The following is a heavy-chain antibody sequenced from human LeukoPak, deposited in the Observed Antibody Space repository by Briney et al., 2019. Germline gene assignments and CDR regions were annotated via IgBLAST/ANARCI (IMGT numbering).Heavy chain of an antibody. D-gene: IGHD5-12*01. CDR1: GYTFTSYG. Sequence: ASVKLSCKASGYTFTSYGISWVRQPPGQGLEWMGWISAYNGNTNYAQKLQGRVTMTTDTSTSTAYMELRSLRSDDTAVDYCARSGYDLKDYYYGMDVWGQGTTVTVSS. CDR2: ISAYNGNT. J-gene: IGHJ6*02. V-gene: IGHV1-18*01. CDR3: ARSGYDLKDYYYGMDV.